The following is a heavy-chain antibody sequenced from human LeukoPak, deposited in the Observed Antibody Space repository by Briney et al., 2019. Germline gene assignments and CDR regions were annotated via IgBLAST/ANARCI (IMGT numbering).Heavy chain of an antibody. J-gene: IGHJ3*02. Sequence: PGGSLRLSCAASGFTFNIYWMSWVRQAPGKGLEGVANIKPDGSDVYYLDSVEGRFTISRDNAQNSLYLQMNTLRVEDTAVYYCAEDRAQYYDDAFDIWGQGTMVTVSS. CDR2: IKPDGSDV. CDR3: AEDRAQYYDDAFDI. V-gene: IGHV3-7*01. D-gene: IGHD3-3*01. CDR1: GFTFNIYW.